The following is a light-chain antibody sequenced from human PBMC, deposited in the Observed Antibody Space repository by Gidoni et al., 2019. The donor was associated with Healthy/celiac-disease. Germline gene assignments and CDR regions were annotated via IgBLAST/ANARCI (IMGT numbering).Light chain of an antibody. CDR3: QQAFT. Sequence: ELVLTQSPGTLSLSPGERATLSCRASQSVSGSDLAWYQQKRGQSPRLLIYGASNRAAGIPDRFSGSGSGTDFTLTISRLEPEDFAVYYCQQAFTFGPGTKVDIK. CDR2: GAS. J-gene: IGKJ3*01. CDR1: QSVSGSD. V-gene: IGKV3-20*01.